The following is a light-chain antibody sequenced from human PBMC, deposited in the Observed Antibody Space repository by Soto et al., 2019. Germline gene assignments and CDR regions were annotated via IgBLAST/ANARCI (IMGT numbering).Light chain of an antibody. CDR3: QQYGSSPQT. J-gene: IGKJ1*01. Sequence: EIVLTQSPGTLSLSPGERAILSCRASQSVSSSYLAWYQQKPGQAPRLLIYGASSRATGIPDRFSGSGSGTDFTLTISRPEPEDFAVYYWQQYGSSPQTFGQGTKVEIK. V-gene: IGKV3-20*01. CDR1: QSVSSSY. CDR2: GAS.